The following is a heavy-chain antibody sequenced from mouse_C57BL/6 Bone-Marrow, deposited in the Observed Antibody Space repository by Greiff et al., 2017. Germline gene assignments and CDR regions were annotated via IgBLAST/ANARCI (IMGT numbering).Heavy chain of an antibody. CDR2: INPYNGGT. Sequence: VQLQQSGPVLVKPGASVKMSCKASGYTFTDYYMNWVKQSHGKSLEWIGVINPYNGGTSYNQKFKGKATLTVDKSSSTAYMELNSLTSEDSAVYYCASVRLRSDYWGQGTTLTVSS. J-gene: IGHJ2*01. V-gene: IGHV1-19*01. D-gene: IGHD2-4*01. CDR3: ASVRLRSDY. CDR1: GYTFTDYY.